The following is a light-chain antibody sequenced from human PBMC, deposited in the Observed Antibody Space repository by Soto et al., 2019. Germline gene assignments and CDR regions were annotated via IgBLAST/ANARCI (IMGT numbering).Light chain of an antibody. Sequence: EIVLTQSPVILSLSPGQRATLSCRASQSVGGTYLAWYQQKPGQAPRLLMSDASSRAAGIPDRFSGSGSGTDFTLTISRLDPEDSAVYYCQQYGSSPRTFGQGTKVEV. CDR2: DAS. J-gene: IGKJ1*01. V-gene: IGKV3-20*01. CDR3: QQYGSSPRT. CDR1: QSVGGTY.